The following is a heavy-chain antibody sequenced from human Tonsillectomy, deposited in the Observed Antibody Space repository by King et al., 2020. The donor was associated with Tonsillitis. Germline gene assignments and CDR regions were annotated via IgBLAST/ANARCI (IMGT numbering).Heavy chain of an antibody. V-gene: IGHV3-30*18. Sequence: VQLVESGGGVVQPGRSLRLSCAASGFTFSSYGMHWVRQAPGKGLEWVAVISYDGSNKYYADSVKGRFTISRDNSKNTLYLQMNSLRAEDTAVYYCAKGGADNYFDYWGQGTLVTVSS. J-gene: IGHJ4*02. CDR3: AKGGADNYFDY. CDR2: ISYDGSNK. D-gene: IGHD3-16*01. CDR1: GFTFSSYG.